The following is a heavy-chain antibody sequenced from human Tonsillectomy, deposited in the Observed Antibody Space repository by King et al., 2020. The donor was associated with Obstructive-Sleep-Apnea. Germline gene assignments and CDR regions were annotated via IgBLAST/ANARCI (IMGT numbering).Heavy chain of an antibody. D-gene: IGHD6-13*01. V-gene: IGHV2-5*02. CDR2: IYWDDDK. J-gene: IGHJ4*02. CDR3: AHRSIAAAGRYYFDY. CDR1: GFSLTTGGVA. Sequence: QITLKESGPTLVKPTQTLTLTCTFSGFSLTTGGVAVAWIRQPPGKALEWLALIYWDDDKRYRPSLKSRLTITRDTSKKQVVLTVTDMDPLDTGTYFCAHRSIAAAGRYYFDYWGQGTLVTVSS.